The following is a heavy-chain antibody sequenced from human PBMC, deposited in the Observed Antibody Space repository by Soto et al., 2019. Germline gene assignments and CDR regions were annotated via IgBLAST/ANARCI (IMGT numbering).Heavy chain of an antibody. CDR2: IFPGDFDT. Sequence: GESLKISCKGSGYSFTSYWIGWVRQMPGKGLEWMCIIFPGDFDTRYSPSFQGQVTISADKSISTVYLQWSSLKASDTAMYYCAGGGVRGVITRTRDYYGMDVWGQGTTVTVSS. J-gene: IGHJ6*02. CDR1: GYSFTSYW. D-gene: IGHD3-10*01. V-gene: IGHV5-51*01. CDR3: AGGGVRGVITRTRDYYGMDV.